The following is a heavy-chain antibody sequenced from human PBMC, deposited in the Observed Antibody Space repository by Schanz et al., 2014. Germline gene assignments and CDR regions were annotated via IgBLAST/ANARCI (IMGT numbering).Heavy chain of an antibody. D-gene: IGHD5-18*01. J-gene: IGHJ6*02. CDR2: IIPVLAIA. CDR1: GGTFSSDT. CDR3: ARGPSQGYSYGHNIGAYYYGMDV. V-gene: IGHV1-69*02. Sequence: QLQLVQSGAEVKKPGSSVKVSCKASGGTFSSDTFSWVRQAPGQGLEWMGRIIPVLAIADYAQKFQGRVTITADKSTSTASMELSSLRSEDTAVYYCARGPSQGYSYGHNIGAYYYGMDVWGQGTTVTVSS.